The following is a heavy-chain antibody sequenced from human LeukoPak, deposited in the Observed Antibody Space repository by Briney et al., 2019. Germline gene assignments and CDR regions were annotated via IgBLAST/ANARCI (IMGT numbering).Heavy chain of an antibody. V-gene: IGHV3-73*01. J-gene: IGHJ5*02. D-gene: IGHD2-15*01. Sequence: GGSLRLSCAASGFTFSGSAVHWVRQSSGKGLQRVGHIDKKDNLYATAYAESVKGRFTISRDDSKDTAFLHMDSLKTEDTALYYCTRDRGTYNWFDPWGQGTLVTVSS. CDR3: TRDRGTYNWFDP. CDR1: GFTFSGSA. CDR2: IDKKDNLYAT.